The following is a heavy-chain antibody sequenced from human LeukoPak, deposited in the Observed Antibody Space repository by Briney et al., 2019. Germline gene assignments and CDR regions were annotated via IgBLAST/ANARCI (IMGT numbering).Heavy chain of an antibody. CDR3: ARYGGPNFDY. CDR2: IFSNGST. V-gene: IGHV4-4*09. Sequence: SETLSLTCTVSGASISHYYWSWLRQPPGKGPEWIGYIFSNGSTNYNPSLKSRVTISLDTSRNQFSLKLSSVTAADTAVYYCARYGGPNFDYWGQGTLVTVSS. CDR1: GASISHYY. J-gene: IGHJ4*02. D-gene: IGHD4/OR15-4a*01.